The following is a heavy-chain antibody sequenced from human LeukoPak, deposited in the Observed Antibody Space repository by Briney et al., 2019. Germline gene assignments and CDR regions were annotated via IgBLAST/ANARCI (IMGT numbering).Heavy chain of an antibody. CDR2: MNPNSGNT. CDR3: ARAKPKNMVRGPIMRRESRYYFDY. V-gene: IGHV1-8*02. Sequence: ASVKVSCKASGYSFTGHYMHWVRQAPGQGLEWMGWMNPNSGNTGYAQKFQGRVTMTRNTSISTAYMELSSLRSEDTAVYYCARAKPKNMVRGPIMRRESRYYFDYWGQGTLVTVSS. CDR1: GYSFTGHY. J-gene: IGHJ4*02. D-gene: IGHD3-10*01.